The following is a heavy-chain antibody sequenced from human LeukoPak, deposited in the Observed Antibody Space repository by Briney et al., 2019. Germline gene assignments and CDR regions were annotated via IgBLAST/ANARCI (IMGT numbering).Heavy chain of an antibody. V-gene: IGHV3-53*01. D-gene: IGHD4-23*01. Sequence: PGGSLRLSCAASGFTVSSNYMSWVRQAPGKGLEWVSDIYSGGSTYYDDSVKGRFTISRDNSKNTLYLQMNSLRAEDTAVYYCARSTVVTGRYYYYYMDVWGKGTTVTVS. CDR1: GFTVSSNY. CDR3: ARSTVVTGRYYYYYMDV. J-gene: IGHJ6*03. CDR2: IYSGGST.